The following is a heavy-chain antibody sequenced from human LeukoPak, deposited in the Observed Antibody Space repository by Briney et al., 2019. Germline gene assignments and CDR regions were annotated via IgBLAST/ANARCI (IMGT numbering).Heavy chain of an antibody. D-gene: IGHD3-22*01. CDR3: ARTPEDYYDSSGYLYYFDY. J-gene: IGHJ4*02. CDR2: INHSGST. Sequence: SETLSLTCAVYGGSFSGYYWSWIRQPPGKGLEWIGEINHSGSTNYNPSLKSRVTISVDTSKNQFSLKLSSVTAADTAVYYCARTPEDYYDSSGYLYYFDYWGQGTLVTVSS. V-gene: IGHV4-34*01. CDR1: GGSFSGYY.